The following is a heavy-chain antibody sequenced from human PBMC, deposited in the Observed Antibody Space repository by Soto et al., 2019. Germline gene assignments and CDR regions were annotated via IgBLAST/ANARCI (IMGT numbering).Heavy chain of an antibody. D-gene: IGHD2-8*01. J-gene: IGHJ6*02. CDR2: ISYDGSNK. CDR3: ARDGGYCTNGVCYAHYYYGMDV. Sequence: SLRLSCAASGFTFSSYGMHWVRQAPGKGLEWVAVISYDGSNKYYADSVKGRFTISRDNSKNTLYLQMNSLRAEDTAVYYCARDGGYCTNGVCYAHYYYGMDVWGQGTTVTVSS. CDR1: GFTFSSYG. V-gene: IGHV3-30*03.